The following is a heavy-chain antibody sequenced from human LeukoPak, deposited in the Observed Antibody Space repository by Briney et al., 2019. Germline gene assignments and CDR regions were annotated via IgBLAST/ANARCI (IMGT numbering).Heavy chain of an antibody. CDR3: ARAPGRIYSNYASPVY. V-gene: IGHV3-21*01. D-gene: IGHD4-11*01. Sequence: PGGSLRLSCPASGLISINAWTNWVRQAPGKGLVWVSCISSSNTYIHYADSVKGRFTISRDNAKNSLYLQMSSLRAEGTAVYYCARAPGRIYSNYASPVYWGQGTLVTVS. CDR1: GLISINAW. CDR2: ISSSNTYI. J-gene: IGHJ4*02.